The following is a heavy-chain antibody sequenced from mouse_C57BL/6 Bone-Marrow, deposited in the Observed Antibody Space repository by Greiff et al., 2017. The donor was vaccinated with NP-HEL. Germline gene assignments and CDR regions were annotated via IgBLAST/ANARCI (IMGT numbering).Heavy chain of an antibody. J-gene: IGHJ2*01. D-gene: IGHD2-4*01. CDR2: IDPETGGT. CDR3: TRGLPFLFDY. CDR1: GYTFTDYE. V-gene: IGHV1-15*01. Sequence: QVQLQQSGAELVRPGASVTLSCKASGYTFTDYEMHWVKQTPVHGLEWIGAIDPETGGTAYNQKFKGKAILTADKSSSTAYMELRSLTSEDSAVYYCTRGLPFLFDYWGQGTTLTVSS.